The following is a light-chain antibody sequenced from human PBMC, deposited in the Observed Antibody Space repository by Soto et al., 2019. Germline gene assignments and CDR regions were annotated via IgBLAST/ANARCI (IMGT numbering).Light chain of an antibody. CDR1: QGISNY. CDR2: AAS. J-gene: IGKJ1*01. CDR3: QKYNSASWT. V-gene: IGKV1-27*01. Sequence: DIQMTQSPSSLSPSVGDRVTFACRASQGISNYLAWYQQKPGKVPKLLIYAASTLQSGVPPRFSGSGSGTDFTLTISSLQPEDVATYYCQKYNSASWTFGQGTKVDIK.